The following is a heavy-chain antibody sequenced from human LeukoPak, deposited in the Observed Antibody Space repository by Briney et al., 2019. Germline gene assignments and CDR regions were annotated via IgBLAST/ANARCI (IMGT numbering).Heavy chain of an antibody. D-gene: IGHD3-10*01. V-gene: IGHV4-31*03. J-gene: IGHJ5*02. CDR3: ARRVGSGSPNWFDP. CDR1: GGSISSGGYY. CDR2: IYYSGST. Sequence: SQTLSLTCTVSGGSISSGGYYWSWIRQHPGKGLEWIGYIYYSGSTYYNPSLKSRVTISLDTSKNQFSLKLSSVTAADTAVYYCARRVGSGSPNWFDPWGQGTLVTVSS.